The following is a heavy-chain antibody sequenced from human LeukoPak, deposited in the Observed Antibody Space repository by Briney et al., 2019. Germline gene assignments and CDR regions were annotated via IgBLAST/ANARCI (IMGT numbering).Heavy chain of an antibody. CDR3: ARPRAGGNDAFDI. CDR1: GYTFTSYG. Sequence: ASVKVSCKASGYTFTSYGISWVRQAPGQGLEWMGWISAYNGNTNYAQKFQGRVTMTRNTSISTAYMELSSLRSEDTAVYYCARPRAGGNDAFDIWGQGTMVTVSS. V-gene: IGHV1-18*01. D-gene: IGHD4-23*01. J-gene: IGHJ3*02. CDR2: ISAYNGNT.